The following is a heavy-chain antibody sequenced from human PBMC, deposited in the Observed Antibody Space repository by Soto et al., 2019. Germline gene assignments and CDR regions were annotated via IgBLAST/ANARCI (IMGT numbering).Heavy chain of an antibody. CDR1: GGSFSGYY. V-gene: IGHV4-34*01. Sequence: QVQLQQWGAGLLKPSETLSLTCAVYGGSFSGYYWSWIRQPPGKGLEWIGEINHSGSTNYNPSLKSRVTISVDTSKNQFSLKLSSVTAADTAVYYCARIVATIPNDYYDMDVWGQGTTVTVSS. CDR2: INHSGST. CDR3: ARIVATIPNDYYDMDV. D-gene: IGHD5-12*01. J-gene: IGHJ6*02.